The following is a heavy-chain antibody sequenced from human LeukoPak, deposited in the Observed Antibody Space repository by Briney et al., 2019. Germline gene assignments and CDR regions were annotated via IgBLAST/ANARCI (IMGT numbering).Heavy chain of an antibody. J-gene: IGHJ4*02. D-gene: IGHD3-22*01. V-gene: IGHV3-74*01. Sequence: GGSLRLSCAASGFTFSSYWMHWVRQAPGKGLLWVSRINSDGSSTSYADSVKGRFTISRDNAKNTLYLQMNSLRAEDTAVYYCARVPGENYDSSGYYVYWGQGTLVTVSS. CDR2: INSDGSST. CDR3: ARVPGENYDSSGYYVY. CDR1: GFTFSSYW.